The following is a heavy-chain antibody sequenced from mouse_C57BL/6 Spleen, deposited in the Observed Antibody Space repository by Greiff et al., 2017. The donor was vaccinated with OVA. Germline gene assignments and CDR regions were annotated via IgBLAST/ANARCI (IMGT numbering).Heavy chain of an antibody. D-gene: IGHD1-1*01. CDR3: ARDGDYGRSYGYFDV. CDR1: GYAFTNYL. Sequence: QVQLQQSGAELVRPGTSVKVSCKASGYAFTNYLIEWVKQRPGQGLEWIGVINPGSGGTNYNEEFKGKATLNADKSSSTAYMQLSSLTSEDSAVYFCARDGDYGRSYGYFDVGGTGTTVTVSS. CDR2: INPGSGGT. J-gene: IGHJ1*03. V-gene: IGHV1-54*01.